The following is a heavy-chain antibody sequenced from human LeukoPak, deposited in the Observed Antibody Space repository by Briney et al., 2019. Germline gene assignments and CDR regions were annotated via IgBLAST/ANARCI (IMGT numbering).Heavy chain of an antibody. V-gene: IGHV3-33*01. Sequence: GGSLRLSCAASGFTFSNYGMHWVRQAPGKGLEWVAVIWYDGTKKYYADSVEGRLTISRDNSKNTLYLEMNSLRAEHTAVYYCARDRAVRYFDYWGQGTLVSVSS. J-gene: IGHJ4*02. CDR3: ARDRAVRYFDY. CDR1: GFTFSNYG. CDR2: IWYDGTKK.